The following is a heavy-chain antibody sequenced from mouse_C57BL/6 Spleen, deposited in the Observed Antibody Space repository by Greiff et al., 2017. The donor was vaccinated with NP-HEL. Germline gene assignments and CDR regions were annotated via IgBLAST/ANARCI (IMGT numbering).Heavy chain of an antibody. CDR2: INPNNGGT. J-gene: IGHJ3*01. CDR3: ARGGYSNYGDSFAY. CDR1: GYTFTDYY. D-gene: IGHD2-5*01. Sequence: EVQLQQSGPELVKPGASVKISCKASGYTFTDYYMNWVKQSHGKSLEWIGDINPNNGGTSYNQKFKGKATLTVDKSSSTAYMEIRSLTSEDSAGYYCARGGYSNYGDSFAYWGQGTLVTVSA. V-gene: IGHV1-26*01.